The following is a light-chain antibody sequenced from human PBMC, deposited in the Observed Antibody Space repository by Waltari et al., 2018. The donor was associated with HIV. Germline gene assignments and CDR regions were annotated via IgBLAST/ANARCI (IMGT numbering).Light chain of an antibody. CDR1: TTDVSSSNL. CDR2: DVD. CDR3: CSYASSGTFVV. J-gene: IGLJ2*01. Sequence: QSALTQPASVSGSPGQSITISCTGITTDVSSSNLVSWYQHHPGKAPKRMIFDVDKRPSGVSNRFSGSKSGNTASLTISWLQAEDEADYYCCSYASSGTFVVFGGGTNLTVL. V-gene: IGLV2-23*02.